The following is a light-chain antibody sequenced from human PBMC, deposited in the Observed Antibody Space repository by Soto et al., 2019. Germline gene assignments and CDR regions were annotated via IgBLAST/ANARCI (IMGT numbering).Light chain of an antibody. J-gene: IGLJ1*01. CDR1: SGDIGDYNY. CDR2: DFS. V-gene: IGLV2-14*01. Sequence: QAVVTQPASVSGSPGQSITISCVGTSGDIGDYNYVSWYQQHPGKVPKVIIYDFSNRPSGVSYRFSGTKSGNTASLTVSGLQAEDEADYYCCSYTRSGTLIFGTGTKVTVL. CDR3: CSYTRSGTLI.